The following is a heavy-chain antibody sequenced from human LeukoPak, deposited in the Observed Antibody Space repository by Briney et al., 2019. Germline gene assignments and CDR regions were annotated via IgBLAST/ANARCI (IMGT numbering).Heavy chain of an antibody. CDR2: ISSSGSTI. CDR3: ARDRELLSAFDI. CDR1: GFTFSSYE. D-gene: IGHD1-26*01. Sequence: QPGGSLRLSCAASGFTFSSYEMNWVRQAPGKGLEWVSYISSSGSTIYYADSVKGRFTISRDNAKSSLYLQMNSLRAEDTAVYYCARDRELLSAFDIWGQGTMVTVSS. V-gene: IGHV3-48*03. J-gene: IGHJ3*02.